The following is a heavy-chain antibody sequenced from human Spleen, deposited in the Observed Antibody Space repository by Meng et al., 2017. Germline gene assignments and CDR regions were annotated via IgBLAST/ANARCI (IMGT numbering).Heavy chain of an antibody. D-gene: IGHD3-10*01. Sequence: QGHLLQSGAEVKKPGASVWVSCKASGYTFASYGISWVRQAPGQGLEWMGWFVNNADTYSAQKFQGRVTMTRDTRTSTDFMELRSLRSDDTAVYYCARGTPGRSYSDYWGQGTLVTVSS. CDR2: FVNNADT. CDR3: ARGTPGRSYSDY. V-gene: IGHV1-18*01. CDR1: GYTFASYG. J-gene: IGHJ4*02.